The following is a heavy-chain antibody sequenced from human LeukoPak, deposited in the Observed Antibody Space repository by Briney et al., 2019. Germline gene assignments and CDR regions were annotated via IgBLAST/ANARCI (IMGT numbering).Heavy chain of an antibody. CDR2: ISGSGGST. CDR1: GFTFRSYG. Sequence: PGGSLRLSCAASGFTFRSYGMSWVRQAPGKGLEWVSAISGSGGSTYYADSVKGRFTISRDNSKNTLYLQMNSLRAEDTAVYYCAKDRWDSGSPFDYWGQGTLVTVSS. CDR3: AKDRWDSGSPFDY. V-gene: IGHV3-23*01. J-gene: IGHJ4*02. D-gene: IGHD1-26*01.